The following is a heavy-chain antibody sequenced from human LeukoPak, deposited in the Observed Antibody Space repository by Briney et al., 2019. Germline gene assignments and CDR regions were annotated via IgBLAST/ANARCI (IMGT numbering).Heavy chain of an antibody. V-gene: IGHV1-58*02. CDR1: GFTFTSSA. Sequence: GTSVKVSCKASGFTFTSSAMQWVRQARGQRLEWIGWIVVGSGNTNYAQKFQERVTITRDMSTSTAYMELSSLRSEDTAVYYCAAPRYYYGSGSYYKYYYYYGTDVWGQGTTVTVSS. CDR2: IVVGSGNT. CDR3: AAPRYYYGSGSYYKYYYYYGTDV. J-gene: IGHJ6*02. D-gene: IGHD3-10*01.